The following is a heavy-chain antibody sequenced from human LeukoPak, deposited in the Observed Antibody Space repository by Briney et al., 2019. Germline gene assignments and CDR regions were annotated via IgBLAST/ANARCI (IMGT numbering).Heavy chain of an antibody. CDR2: ISAYNGNT. CDR1: GYTFTSYG. J-gene: IGHJ5*02. D-gene: IGHD5-12*01. CDR3: ARGRIVATIWGSRLNWFDP. Sequence: ASVKVSCKASGYTFTSYGISWVRQAPGQGLEWMGWISAYNGNTNYAQKLQGRVTMTTDTSTSTAYMELRSLRSDDTAVYYCARGRIVATIWGSRLNWFDPWGQGTLVTVSS. V-gene: IGHV1-18*01.